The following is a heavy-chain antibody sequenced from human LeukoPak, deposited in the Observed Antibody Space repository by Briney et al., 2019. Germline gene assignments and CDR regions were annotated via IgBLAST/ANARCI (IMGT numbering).Heavy chain of an antibody. J-gene: IGHJ4*02. V-gene: IGHV3-7*01. CDR3: VGGSGY. CDR1: GFTFSSYW. D-gene: IGHD5-12*01. CDR2: IKQEGSEK. Sequence: GGSLRLSCVASGFTFSSYWMNWVRQAPGKGLEWVANIKQEGSEKYYVDSVKGRSTISRDNAKNSLYLQMNSLRAEDTAIYYCVGGSGYWGQGTLVTVSS.